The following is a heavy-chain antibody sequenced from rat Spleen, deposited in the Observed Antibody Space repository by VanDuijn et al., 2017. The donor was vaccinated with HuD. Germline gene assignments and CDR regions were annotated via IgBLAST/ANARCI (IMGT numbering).Heavy chain of an antibody. D-gene: IGHD5-1*01. CDR1: GFTFSDYY. J-gene: IGHJ2*01. CDR3: AKVLTGSFDY. Sequence: EVQLVESDGGLAQPGRSLKLSCAASGFTFSDYYMAWVRQAPTKGLEWVASISTGGGNTYYRDSVKGRFTISRDNAKNTLYLQMDSLRSEDTATYYCAKVLTGSFDYWGQGVMVTVSS. CDR2: ISTGGGNT. V-gene: IGHV5-25*01.